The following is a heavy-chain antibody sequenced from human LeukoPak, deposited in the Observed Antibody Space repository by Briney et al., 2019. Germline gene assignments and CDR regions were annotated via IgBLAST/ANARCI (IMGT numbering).Heavy chain of an antibody. V-gene: IGHV3-48*03. CDR3: ASVTGTVFYYYYGMDV. D-gene: IGHD1-20*01. CDR2: INSSGSTI. J-gene: IGHJ6*02. CDR1: GFTFSSYE. Sequence: GGSLRLSCAASGFTFSSYEMKWVRQARGKGVELVSYINSSGSTIYYADSVKGRFTISRDNAKNSLYLQMNSLRAEDTAVYYCASVTGTVFYYYYGMDVWGQGTTVTVSS.